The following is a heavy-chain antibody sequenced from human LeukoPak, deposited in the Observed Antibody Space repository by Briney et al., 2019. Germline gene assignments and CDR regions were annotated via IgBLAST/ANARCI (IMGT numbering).Heavy chain of an antibody. CDR3: ARVTERTLLDY. Sequence: SQTLSLTCTVSGGSISSGGYYWSWIRQPPGKGLEWIGYIYHSGSTYYNPSLKSRVTISVDRSKNQFSLKLSSVTAADTAVYYCARVTERTLLDYWGQGTLVTVSS. CDR1: GGSISSGGYY. V-gene: IGHV4-30-2*01. J-gene: IGHJ4*02. CDR2: IYHSGST. D-gene: IGHD1-1*01.